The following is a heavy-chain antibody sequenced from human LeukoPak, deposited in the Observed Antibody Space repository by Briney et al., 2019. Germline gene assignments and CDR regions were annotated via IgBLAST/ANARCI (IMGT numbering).Heavy chain of an antibody. CDR3: ARRSYYDSSGLSNGYYFDY. D-gene: IGHD3-22*01. CDR2: IYYSGST. J-gene: IGHJ4*02. V-gene: IGHV4-39*01. Sequence: GSLRLSCAASGFTFSSYAMSWVRQPPGKGLEWIGSIYYSGSTYYNPSLKSRVTISVDTSKNQFSLKLSSVTAADTAVYYCARRSYYDSSGLSNGYYFDYWGQGTLVTVSS. CDR1: GFTFSSYA.